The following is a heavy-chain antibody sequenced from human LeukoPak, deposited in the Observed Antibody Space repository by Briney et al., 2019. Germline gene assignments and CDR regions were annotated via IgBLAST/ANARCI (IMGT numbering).Heavy chain of an antibody. CDR1: GFTVSDIH. J-gene: IGHJ3*02. Sequence: GGSLRLSCVASGFTVSDIHMSWVCQAPGKGLEWVAFIRYDGSNKYYADSVKGRFTISRDNSKNTLYLQMNSLRAEDTAVYYCAKERGLLYSSSPPGAFDIWGQGIMVTVSS. D-gene: IGHD6-6*01. CDR3: AKERGLLYSSSPPGAFDI. V-gene: IGHV3-30*02. CDR2: IRYDGSNK.